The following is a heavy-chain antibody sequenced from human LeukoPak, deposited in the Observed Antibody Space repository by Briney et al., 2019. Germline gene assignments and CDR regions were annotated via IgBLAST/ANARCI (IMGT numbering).Heavy chain of an antibody. Sequence: GGSLRFSCAASGFTFNSYAMGWVRQAPGKGLEWVSTISGSGGDTYYADSVKGRFTISRDNSKNTLYLRMNSLRAEDTAVYYCAKRYCTSTNCYREIDYWGQGTLVTVSS. V-gene: IGHV3-23*01. CDR1: GFTFNSYA. CDR2: ISGSGGDT. J-gene: IGHJ4*02. D-gene: IGHD2-2*02. CDR3: AKRYCTSTNCYREIDY.